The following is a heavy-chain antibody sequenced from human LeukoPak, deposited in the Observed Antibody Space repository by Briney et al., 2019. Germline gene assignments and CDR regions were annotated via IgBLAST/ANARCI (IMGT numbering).Heavy chain of an antibody. Sequence: ASVKVSCKSSGYTFTSYYMYWVRQAPGQGLEWMGIINPSGGSTIYAQKFQGRVTMTEDTSTDTAYMELSSLRSEDTAVYYCARDQSGVHFDLWGRGTLVTVSS. V-gene: IGHV1-46*01. CDR1: GYTFTSYY. CDR2: INPSGGST. CDR3: ARDQSGVHFDL. J-gene: IGHJ2*01. D-gene: IGHD7-27*01.